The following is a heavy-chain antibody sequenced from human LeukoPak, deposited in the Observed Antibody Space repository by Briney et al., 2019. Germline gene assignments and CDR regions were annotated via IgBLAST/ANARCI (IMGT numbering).Heavy chain of an antibody. V-gene: IGHV1-46*01. CDR1: GNTLTRHY. Sequence: ASVKVSCKASGNTLTRHYMHWVRQAPGQGLEWMGIINPSGISTRYVQKFQGRVTITADESTSTAYMELSSLRSEDTAVYYCARENVGYNWSYFDYWGQGTLVTVSS. J-gene: IGHJ4*02. CDR3: ARENVGYNWSYFDY. D-gene: IGHD1-20*01. CDR2: INPSGIST.